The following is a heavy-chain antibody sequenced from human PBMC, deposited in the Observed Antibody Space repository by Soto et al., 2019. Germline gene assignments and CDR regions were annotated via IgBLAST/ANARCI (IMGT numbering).Heavy chain of an antibody. CDR3: AREGRLLGALDY. CDR1: GGSLNNYA. Sequence: QVQLVQSGAEVKKPGSSVKVSCAASGGSLNNYAVSWVRRTPGQGFEWLGEIIPAFGTPDYAQKFQDRITITADVIIHTVFMEPSLLRRQDRAEYYCAREGRLLGALDYLGQGSLGTVSS. V-gene: IGHV1-69*01. J-gene: IGHJ4*02. CDR2: IIPAFGTP.